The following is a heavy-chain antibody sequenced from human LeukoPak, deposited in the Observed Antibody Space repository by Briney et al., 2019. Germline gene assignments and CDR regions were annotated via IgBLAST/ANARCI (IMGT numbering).Heavy chain of an antibody. CDR1: GFTVSSNY. J-gene: IGHJ4*02. Sequence: GGSLRLSCAATGFTVSSNYMSWVRQAPGKGLEWVSVIYSGGSTYYADSVKGRFTISRDNSKNTLYLQMNSLRAEDTAVYYCARDLVDSGLDYWGQGTLVTVSS. V-gene: IGHV3-53*01. CDR3: ARDLVDSGLDY. CDR2: IYSGGST. D-gene: IGHD3-16*01.